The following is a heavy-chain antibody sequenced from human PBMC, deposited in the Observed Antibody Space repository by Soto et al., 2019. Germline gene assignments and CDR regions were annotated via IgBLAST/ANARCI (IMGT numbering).Heavy chain of an antibody. V-gene: IGHV1-69*01. CDR2: IIPKFGTA. D-gene: IGHD6-13*01. CDR3: ASSYGTSWYGDY. Sequence: QVQLVQSGAEVKKPGSSVKVSCKASGGAFASYAITWVRQAPGQGLEWMGGIIPKFGTANYAQKLQGRVTITADETTTIAFMELSSLRSEDTALYYCASSYGTSWYGDYWGQGTLVTVTS. CDR1: GGAFASYA. J-gene: IGHJ4*02.